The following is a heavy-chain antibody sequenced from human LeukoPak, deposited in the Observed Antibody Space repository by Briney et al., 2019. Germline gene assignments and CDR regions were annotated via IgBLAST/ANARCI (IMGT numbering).Heavy chain of an antibody. J-gene: IGHJ4*02. CDR3: ARVGYSWNY. V-gene: IGHV3-21*01. CDR1: GFTFSSYS. D-gene: IGHD5-18*01. CDR2: ISSSSSCI. Sequence: AGGSLRLPCAASGFTFSSYSMNWVRQAPGKGLEWVSSISSSSSCIYYADSVKGRFTISRDNAKNSLYLQMNGLRAEDTAVYYCARVGYSWNYWGQGTLVTVSS.